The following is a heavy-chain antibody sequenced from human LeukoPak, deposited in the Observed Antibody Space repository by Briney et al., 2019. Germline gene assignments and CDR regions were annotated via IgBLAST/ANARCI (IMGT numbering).Heavy chain of an antibody. CDR1: GGSISSYY. CDR2: IYYSGST. V-gene: IGHV4-59*01. Sequence: SETLSLTCTVSGGSISSYYWSWIRQPPGKGLEWIGYIYYSGSTNYNPSLKSRVTISVDTSKNQFSLKLSSVTAADTAVYYCARLGLYDILTGYYWDAFDIWGQGTMVTVSS. J-gene: IGHJ3*02. D-gene: IGHD3-9*01. CDR3: ARLGLYDILTGYYWDAFDI.